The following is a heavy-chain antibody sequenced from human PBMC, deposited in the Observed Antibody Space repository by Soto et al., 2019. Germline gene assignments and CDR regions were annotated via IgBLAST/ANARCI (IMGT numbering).Heavy chain of an antibody. D-gene: IGHD3-16*01. V-gene: IGHV1-2*02. Sequence: QVQLLQSGAEVREAGASVKVSCKASGFTFTGYYIHWVRQAPGQGLEWMGWIKSNGGDPKYAQKFQDRVTMTRDTSMNTGYMELSRLRSDDSAVYYCARDERSYGEPPFDHWGQGTLVTVSS. CDR1: GFTFTGYY. J-gene: IGHJ4*02. CDR2: IKSNGGDP. CDR3: ARDERSYGEPPFDH.